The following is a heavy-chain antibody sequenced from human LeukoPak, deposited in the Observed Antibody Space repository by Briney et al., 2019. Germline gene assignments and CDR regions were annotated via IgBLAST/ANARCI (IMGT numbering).Heavy chain of an antibody. CDR3: ACHPSLIWFGELLT. D-gene: IGHD3-10*01. V-gene: IGHV3-23*01. J-gene: IGHJ5*02. CDR2: ISGSGGST. CDR1: GFTFSSYA. Sequence: GGSLRLSCAASGFTFSSYAMSWVRQAPGKGLEWVSAISGSGGSTYYADSVKGRFTISRDNSKNTLYLQMNSLRAEDTAVYYCACHPSLIWFGELLTWGQGTLVTVSS.